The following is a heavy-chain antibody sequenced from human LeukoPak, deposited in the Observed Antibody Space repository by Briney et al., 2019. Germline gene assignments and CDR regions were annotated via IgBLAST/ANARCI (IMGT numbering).Heavy chain of an antibody. V-gene: IGHV3-9*01. Sequence: GGSLRLSCAASGFTFDDYAMHWVRQAPGKGLEWVSGISWNSGTIGYADSVKGRFTISRDNAKNSLYLQMNSLRAEDTAVYYCAKDPTKYSSSWYPSYWFDPWGQGTLVTVSS. J-gene: IGHJ5*02. CDR1: GFTFDDYA. CDR2: ISWNSGTI. D-gene: IGHD6-13*01. CDR3: AKDPTKYSSSWYPSYWFDP.